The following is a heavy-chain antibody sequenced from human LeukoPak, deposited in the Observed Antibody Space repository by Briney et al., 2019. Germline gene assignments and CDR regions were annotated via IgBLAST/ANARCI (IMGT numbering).Heavy chain of an antibody. CDR2: ISGSGGST. Sequence: TGGSLRLSCAASGFTFSSYAMNWVRQAPGKGLEWVSVISGSGGSTYYADSVKGRFSISRDNSKNTLYLQMNSLRAEDTAVYYCARRSPNYYFDYWGQGTPVTVSS. V-gene: IGHV3-23*01. J-gene: IGHJ4*02. CDR3: ARRSPNYYFDY. CDR1: GFTFSSYA.